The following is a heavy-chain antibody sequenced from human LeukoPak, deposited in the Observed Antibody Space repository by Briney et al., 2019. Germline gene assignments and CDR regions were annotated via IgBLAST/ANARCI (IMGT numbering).Heavy chain of an antibody. D-gene: IGHD3/OR15-3a*01. CDR2: ISGSGGST. Sequence: GGSLRLSCAASGFTFSSYGMSWVRQAPGKGLEWVSAISGSGGSTYYADSVKGRFTISRDNAKNSLYLQMNSLRAEDTALYYCARDWTFGGNDYGDYWGQGTLVTVSS. J-gene: IGHJ4*02. CDR3: ARDWTFGGNDYGDY. CDR1: GFTFSSYG. V-gene: IGHV3-23*01.